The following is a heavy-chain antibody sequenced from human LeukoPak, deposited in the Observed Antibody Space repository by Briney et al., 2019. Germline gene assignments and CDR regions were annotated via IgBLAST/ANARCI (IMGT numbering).Heavy chain of an antibody. J-gene: IGHJ4*02. CDR2: IYYSGST. D-gene: IGHD3-9*01. CDR1: GGSISSGGYY. V-gene: IGHV4-31*03. Sequence: PSEALSLTCTVSGGSISSGGYYWSWIRQHPGKGLEWIGYIYYSGSTYYNPSLKSRVTISVDTSKNQFSLKLSSVTAADTAVYYCARLYFDSTYYFDSWGQGTLVTVSS. CDR3: ARLYFDSTYYFDS.